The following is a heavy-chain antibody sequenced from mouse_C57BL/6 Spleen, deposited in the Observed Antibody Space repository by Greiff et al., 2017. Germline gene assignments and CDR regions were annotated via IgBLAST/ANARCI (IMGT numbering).Heavy chain of an antibody. V-gene: IGHV1-52*01. D-gene: IGHD2-2*01. CDR2: IDPSDSET. Sequence: QVQLQQPGAELVRPGSSVKLSCKASGYTFTSYWMHWVKQRPIQGLEWIGNIDPSDSETHYNQKFKDKATLTVDKSSSTAYMQLSSLTSEDSAVYYCARSKIYGYPYAMDYWGQGTSVTVSS. CDR3: ARSKIYGYPYAMDY. CDR1: GYTFTSYW. J-gene: IGHJ4*01.